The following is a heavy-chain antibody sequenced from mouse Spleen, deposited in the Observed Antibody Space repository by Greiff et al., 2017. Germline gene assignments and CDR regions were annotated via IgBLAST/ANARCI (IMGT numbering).Heavy chain of an antibody. J-gene: IGHJ2*01. Sequence: DVMLVESGGGLVKPGGSLKLSCAASGFTFSDYGMHWVRQAPEKGLEWVAYISSGSSTIYYADTVKGRFTISRDNAKNTLFLQMTSLRSEDTAMYYCARNYDGSLDYWGQGTTLTVSS. CDR1: GFTFSDYG. D-gene: IGHD1-1*01. CDR3: ARNYDGSLDY. V-gene: IGHV5-17*01. CDR2: ISSGSSTI.